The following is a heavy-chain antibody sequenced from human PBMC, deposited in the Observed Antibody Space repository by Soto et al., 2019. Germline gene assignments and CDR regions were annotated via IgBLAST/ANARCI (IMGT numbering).Heavy chain of an antibody. CDR2: INPSGGST. CDR3: ARDRRYYGSGSYYEFDY. J-gene: IGHJ4*02. Sequence: ASVKVSCKASGYTFTGYYMHWVRQAPGQGLEWMGIINPSGGSTSYAQKFQGRFAMTRDTSTSTVYMELSSLRSEDTAVYYCARDRRYYGSGSYYEFDYCGQGTLVTVSS. V-gene: IGHV1-46*01. CDR1: GYTFTGYY. D-gene: IGHD3-10*01.